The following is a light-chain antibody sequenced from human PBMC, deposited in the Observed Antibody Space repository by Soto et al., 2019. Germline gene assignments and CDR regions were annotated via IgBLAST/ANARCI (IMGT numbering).Light chain of an antibody. CDR3: SSYTSSTTYV. Sequence: QSALTQPASVSGSPGQSITISCTGTSSDVGGYNYVSWYQQHPGKVPKLMIYEVSNRPSGVSNRFSGSKSGNTASLTISGIQAEDEADYYCSSYTSSTTYVFGTGTKLTVL. J-gene: IGLJ1*01. CDR2: EVS. CDR1: SSDVGGYNY. V-gene: IGLV2-14*01.